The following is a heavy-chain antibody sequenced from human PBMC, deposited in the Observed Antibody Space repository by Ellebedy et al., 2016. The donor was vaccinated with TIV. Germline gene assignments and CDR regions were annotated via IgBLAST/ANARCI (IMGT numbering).Heavy chain of an antibody. V-gene: IGHV4-34*01. J-gene: IGHJ6*02. D-gene: IGHD3-10*01. CDR2: INHSGST. CDR1: GGSFSGYY. Sequence: SETLSLXCAVYGGSFSGYYWSWIRQPPGKGLEWIGEINHSGSTNYNPSLKSRVTISVDTSKNQFSLKLSSVTAADTAVYYCASGTMVRGVILYYYYGMDVWGQGTTVTVSS. CDR3: ASGTMVRGVILYYYYGMDV.